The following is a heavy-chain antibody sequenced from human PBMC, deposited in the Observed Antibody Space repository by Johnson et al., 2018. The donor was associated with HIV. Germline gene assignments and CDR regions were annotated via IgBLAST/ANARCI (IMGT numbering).Heavy chain of an antibody. Sequence: VQLVESGGGLVQPGGSLRLSCAASGFTVSSNYMSWVRQAPGKGLEWVSVIYSGGSTYYADSVKGRFTISRDNSKNKLYLQLNSLRAEDTAVYYCARFLVRGPYPVCAFDSWGQGDNQRGHVFDIWGQGTMVTVSS. CDR3: ARFLVRGPYPVCAFDSWGQGDNQRGHVFDI. D-gene: IGHD3-10*01. J-gene: IGHJ3*02. V-gene: IGHV3-66*01. CDR2: IYSGGST. CDR1: GFTVSSNY.